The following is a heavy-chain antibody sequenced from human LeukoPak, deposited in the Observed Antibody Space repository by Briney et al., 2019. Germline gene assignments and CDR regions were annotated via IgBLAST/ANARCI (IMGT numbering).Heavy chain of an antibody. J-gene: IGHJ4*02. V-gene: IGHV1-3*01. Sequence: ASMKVSCKASGYTFTSYAMHWVRQAPGQRHEWMGWINAGNGNTKYSQKFQGRVTITRDTSASTAYMELSSLRSEDTAVYYCASAIVGATNYWGQGTLVTVSS. CDR3: ASAIVGATNY. CDR2: INAGNGNT. CDR1: GYTFTSYA. D-gene: IGHD1-26*01.